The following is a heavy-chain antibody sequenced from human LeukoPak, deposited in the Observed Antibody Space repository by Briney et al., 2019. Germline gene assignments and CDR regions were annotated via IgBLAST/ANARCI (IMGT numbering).Heavy chain of an antibody. J-gene: IGHJ4*02. D-gene: IGHD1-26*01. CDR3: AGSGSYDFDY. V-gene: IGHV4-4*07. Sequence: PSETLSLTCTVSGGSISSYYWSWIRQPAGKGLEWIGRIYTSGSTNYNPSLKSRVTISVDTSKNQFSLSLRFVTAADTAVYYCAGSGSYDFDYWGQGTLVTVSS. CDR2: IYTSGST. CDR1: GGSISSYY.